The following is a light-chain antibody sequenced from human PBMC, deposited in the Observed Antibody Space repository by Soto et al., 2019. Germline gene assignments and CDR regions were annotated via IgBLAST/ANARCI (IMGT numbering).Light chain of an antibody. J-gene: IGLJ1*01. Sequence: QSALTQPRSVSGSPGQSVTISCTGTSDDVGGYSYVAWYQQHPDKAPKVMIYDVSKRPSGVPDRFSGSKSGNTASLTISGLQAEDEADYFCCSYAGSYTYVFGTGTKLTVL. CDR3: CSYAGSYTYV. CDR2: DVS. V-gene: IGLV2-11*01. CDR1: SDDVGGYSY.